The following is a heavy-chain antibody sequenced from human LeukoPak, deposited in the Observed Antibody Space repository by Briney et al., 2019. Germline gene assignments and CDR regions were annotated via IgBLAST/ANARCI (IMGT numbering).Heavy chain of an antibody. Sequence: GGSLRLSCAASGFTFSSYAMSWVRQPPGKGLEWGSAIGGTNGRTYYADSVKGRFTISRDNSKNTLYLQMNSLRDEDTAVYYCAKHYYDTSGTPRYFDYWGQGTLVTVSS. D-gene: IGHD3-22*01. J-gene: IGHJ4*02. CDR1: GFTFSSYA. CDR3: AKHYYDTSGTPRYFDY. V-gene: IGHV3-23*01. CDR2: IGGTNGRT.